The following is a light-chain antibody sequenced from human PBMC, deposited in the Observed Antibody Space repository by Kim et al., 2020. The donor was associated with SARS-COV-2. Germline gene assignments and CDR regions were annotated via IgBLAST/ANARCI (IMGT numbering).Light chain of an antibody. CDR1: DNDTNS. Sequence: PVETGRMTCGGKDNDTNSVQWYQQKPGQAPMLAIYFDIHRPTGNPEQFSGSNSGNRATLTVSVVDVADEADYYCKVWDDSSHHVVFGGGTKLTVL. J-gene: IGLJ2*01. V-gene: IGLV3-21*04. CDR3: KVWDDSSHHVV. CDR2: FDI.